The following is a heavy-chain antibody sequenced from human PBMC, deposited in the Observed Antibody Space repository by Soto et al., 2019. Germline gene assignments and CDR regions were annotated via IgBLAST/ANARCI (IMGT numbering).Heavy chain of an antibody. CDR2: SIPILGIA. J-gene: IGHJ4*02. Sequence: QVQLVPSGAEVKKPGSSVKVSCKASGGTFSSYTISWVRQAPGQGLEWMGRSIPILGIANYAQKFQCSVTSSENKSTSTAYMEQCSLSTEATAVYYCARDNAYCGGDCPLDYWGQGTLVTVAS. D-gene: IGHD2-21*02. CDR3: ARDNAYCGGDCPLDY. V-gene: IGHV1-69*08. CDR1: GGTFSSYT.